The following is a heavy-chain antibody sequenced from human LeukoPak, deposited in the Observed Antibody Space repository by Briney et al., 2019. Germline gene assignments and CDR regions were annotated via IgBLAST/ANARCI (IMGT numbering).Heavy chain of an antibody. V-gene: IGHV4-59*01. J-gene: IGHJ4*02. CDR2: IYYRGST. D-gene: IGHD3-10*01. Sequence: SETLSLTCTVSGGSISSYYWSWIRQPPGKGLEWIGYIYYRGSTNYNPSLKSRVTISVDTSKNQFSLKLSSVTAADTAVYYCARGGLVGSGSYYRNWGQGTLVTVSS. CDR3: ARGGLVGSGSYYRN. CDR1: GGSISSYY.